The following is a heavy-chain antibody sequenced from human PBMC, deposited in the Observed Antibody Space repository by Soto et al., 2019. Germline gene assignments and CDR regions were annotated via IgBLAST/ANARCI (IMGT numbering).Heavy chain of an antibody. V-gene: IGHV3-74*01. D-gene: IGHD3-16*01. CDR2: IDYDGSTT. J-gene: IGHJ4*02. CDR3: ARVARGAWGVFDH. Sequence: EVQLVESVGGLVQPGGSMRLSCAASGFALSTYWMHWVRQVPGKGLVWVSRIDYDGSTTSYADSVKGRFTISRDNAKNTLYLQMSSLTAEATAVYYCARVARGAWGVFDHWGQGTLVTVSS. CDR1: GFALSTYW.